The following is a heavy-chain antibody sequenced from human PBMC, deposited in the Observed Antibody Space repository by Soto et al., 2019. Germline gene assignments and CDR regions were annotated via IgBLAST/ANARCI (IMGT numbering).Heavy chain of an antibody. CDR3: AKKVNSGSGSQYFDY. CDR1: GFNFNSYT. CDR2: ISSSGYI. V-gene: IGHV3-21*04. J-gene: IGHJ4*02. Sequence: GGSLRLSCAASGFNFNSYTINWVRQAPGKRLEWLSSISSSGYIFSTDSVKGRFTISRDNAKNSVYLQINSLRAEDTAIYYCAKKVNSGSGSQYFDYWGQGTLVTVSS. D-gene: IGHD3-10*01.